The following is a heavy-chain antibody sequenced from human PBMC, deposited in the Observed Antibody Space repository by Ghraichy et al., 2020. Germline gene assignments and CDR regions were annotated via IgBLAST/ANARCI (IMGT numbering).Heavy chain of an antibody. CDR3: ARDRGYRGGWFDY. Sequence: SETLSLTCTVSGGSVSNILYYWGWLRQSPGKGLEWFAYIYHSGTSDSNPSLKSRVTMSIDTSKNQFSLNLKSVTAADTAVYYCARDRGYRGGWFDYWGQGILVTVAS. V-gene: IGHV4-61*01. CDR2: IYHSGTS. J-gene: IGHJ4*02. CDR1: GGSVSNILYY. D-gene: IGHD6-19*01.